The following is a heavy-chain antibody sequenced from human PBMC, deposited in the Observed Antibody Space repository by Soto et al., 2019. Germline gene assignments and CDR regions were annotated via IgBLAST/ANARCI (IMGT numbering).Heavy chain of an antibody. V-gene: IGHV3-33*01. CDR1: GFMFSNHG. CDR2: IWSDGNNR. CDR3: GRGDNWNAEASDY. D-gene: IGHD1-1*01. J-gene: IGHJ4*02. Sequence: QVQLVESGGGVVQPGRSLRLSCAASGFMFSNHGMHWVRQAPGKGLEWVAVIWSDGNNRYSADSVKGRFTITRDTSKNTGYLQMNSLRAEDTAVYYCGRGDNWNAEASDYWGQGTLVTVSS.